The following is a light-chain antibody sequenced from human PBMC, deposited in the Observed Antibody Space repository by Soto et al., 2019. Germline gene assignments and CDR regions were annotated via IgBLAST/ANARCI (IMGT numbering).Light chain of an antibody. CDR3: QHYDTSSHT. Sequence: EVVLTQSPGTLSLSPGERATLSCRPSQSVSGTYLTWYQQRPGQAPRRLIFDASSRASDTPDRFSGSGSGTDFTLTISRLEPEDLAVYYCQHYDTSSHTFGQGTKVEIK. CDR2: DAS. V-gene: IGKV3-20*01. J-gene: IGKJ2*01. CDR1: QSVSGTY.